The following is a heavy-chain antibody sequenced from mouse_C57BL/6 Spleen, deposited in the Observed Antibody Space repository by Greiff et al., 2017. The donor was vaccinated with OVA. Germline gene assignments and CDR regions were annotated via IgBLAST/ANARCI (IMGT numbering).Heavy chain of an antibody. CDR2: IWSDGST. CDR1: GFSLTSYG. J-gene: IGHJ3*01. CDR3: ARHGDYDGAGFAY. D-gene: IGHD2-4*01. V-gene: IGHV2-6-1*01. Sequence: VQLQQSGPGLVAPSQSLSITCTVSGFSLTSYGVHWVRQPPGKGLEWLVVIWSDGSTTYNSALKSRLSISKDNSKSQVFLKMNSLQTDDTAMYYCARHGDYDGAGFAYWGQGTLVTVSA.